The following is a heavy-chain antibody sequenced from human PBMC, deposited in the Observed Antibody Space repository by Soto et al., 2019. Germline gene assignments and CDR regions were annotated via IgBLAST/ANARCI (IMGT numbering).Heavy chain of an antibody. D-gene: IGHD6-19*01. V-gene: IGHV3-30-3*01. CDR1: GFTFSSYA. Sequence: GGSLRLSCAASGFTFSSYAIHWVRQAPGKGLEWVAVISYDGSNKYYADSVKGRFTISRDNSKNTLYLQMNSLRAEDTAVYYCAGSAVAGTDYYYGMDVWGQGTTVTVSS. CDR2: ISYDGSNK. J-gene: IGHJ6*02. CDR3: AGSAVAGTDYYYGMDV.